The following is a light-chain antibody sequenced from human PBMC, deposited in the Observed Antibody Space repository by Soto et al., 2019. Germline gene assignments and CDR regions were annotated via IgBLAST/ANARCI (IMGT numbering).Light chain of an antibody. CDR3: SSHTSGSTRV. CDR1: SGDVGGYDY. V-gene: IGLV2-14*01. Sequence: QSVLTRPASVSGSPGQSIAISCTGTSGDVGGYDYVSWYQQHPDKAPKLMIYEVTKRPSWVSNRFSGSESGNTASLTISGLQPEDEADYYCSSHTSGSTRVFGSGTKVTVL. J-gene: IGLJ1*01. CDR2: EVT.